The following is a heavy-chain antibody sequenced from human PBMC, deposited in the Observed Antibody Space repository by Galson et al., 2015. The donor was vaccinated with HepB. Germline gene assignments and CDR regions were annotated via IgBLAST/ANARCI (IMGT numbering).Heavy chain of an antibody. CDR2: IKQDGSEK. V-gene: IGHV3-7*05. J-gene: IGHJ6*02. D-gene: IGHD2-15*01. CDR1: GFTFSSYW. Sequence: SLRLSCAASGFTFSSYWMSWVRQAPGKGLERVANIKQDGSEKYYVDSVKGRFTISRDNAKNSLYLQMNSLRAEDTAVYYCARALDIVVVVAATPATGGMDVWGQGTTVTVSS. CDR3: ARALDIVVVVAATPATGGMDV.